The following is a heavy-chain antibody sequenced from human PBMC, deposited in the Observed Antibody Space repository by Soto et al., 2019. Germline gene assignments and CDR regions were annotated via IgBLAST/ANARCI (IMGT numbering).Heavy chain of an antibody. J-gene: IGHJ4*02. D-gene: IGHD3-9*01. CDR3: ARDVETPTDILRSAFDY. V-gene: IGHV3-21*01. CDR2: ISSSSSYI. Sequence: GGSLRLSCAASGFTFSSYSMNWVRQAPGKGLEWVSSISSSSSYIYYADSVKGRFTISRDNAKNSLYLQMNSLRAEDTAVYYYARDVETPTDILRSAFDYWGQGTLVTVSS. CDR1: GFTFSSYS.